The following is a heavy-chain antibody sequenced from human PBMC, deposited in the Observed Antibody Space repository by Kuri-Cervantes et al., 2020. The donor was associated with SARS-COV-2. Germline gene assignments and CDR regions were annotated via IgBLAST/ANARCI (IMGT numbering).Heavy chain of an antibody. Sequence: GGSLRLSCAGSGITFSSYWMNWVRQAPGKGLEWVANIKQDGSETYYVDSVKGRFTISRDNAKNSLFLQMNSLRAEDTAVYYCARDHGSFRITAAGIDAFDIWGQGTMVTVSS. J-gene: IGHJ3*02. CDR2: IKQDGSET. D-gene: IGHD6-13*01. CDR3: ARDHGSFRITAAGIDAFDI. V-gene: IGHV3-7*01. CDR1: GITFSSYW.